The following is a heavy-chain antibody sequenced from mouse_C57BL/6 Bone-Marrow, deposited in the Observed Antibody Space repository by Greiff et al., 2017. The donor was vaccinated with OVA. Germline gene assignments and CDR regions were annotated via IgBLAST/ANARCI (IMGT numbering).Heavy chain of an antibody. CDR1: GYTFTDYY. J-gene: IGHJ4*01. Sequence: VQLQQSGPVLVKPGASVKMSCKASGYTFTDYYMNWVKQSHGKSLEWIGVINPYNGGTSYNQKFKGKATLTVDKSSSTAYMELNSLTSEDSAVYYCARGGLHYAMDYWGQGTSVTVSS. CDR2: INPYNGGT. D-gene: IGHD2-2*01. V-gene: IGHV1-19*01. CDR3: ARGGLHYAMDY.